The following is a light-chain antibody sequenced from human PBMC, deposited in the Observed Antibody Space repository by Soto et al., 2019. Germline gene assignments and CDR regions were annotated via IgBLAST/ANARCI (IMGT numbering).Light chain of an antibody. CDR1: SSNIGNNY. V-gene: IGLV1-51*01. Sequence: QSVLTQPPSVSAAPGQKVTISCSGSSSNIGNNYVSWYQQLPGTAPKLLMYDNNKRPSGIPDRFSGSKSGTSATLGITGLQTGDEADYYCGTWDSNLSAVVFGGGTKLTVL. CDR3: GTWDSNLSAVV. J-gene: IGLJ2*01. CDR2: DNN.